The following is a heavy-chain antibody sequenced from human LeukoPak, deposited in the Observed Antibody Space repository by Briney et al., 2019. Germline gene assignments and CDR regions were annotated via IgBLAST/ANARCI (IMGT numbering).Heavy chain of an antibody. Sequence: SCKASGYTFTSYYMHWVRQAPGKGLEWVAVIWYDGSNKYYADSVKGRFTISRDNSKNTLYLQMNSLRAKDTAVYYCAREAMATSDFDYWGQGTLVTVSS. CDR2: IWYDGSNK. D-gene: IGHD5-24*01. V-gene: IGHV3-33*01. CDR3: AREAMATSDFDY. CDR1: GYTFTSYY. J-gene: IGHJ4*02.